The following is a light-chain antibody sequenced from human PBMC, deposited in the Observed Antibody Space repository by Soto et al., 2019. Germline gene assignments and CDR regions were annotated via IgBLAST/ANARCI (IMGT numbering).Light chain of an antibody. CDR2: SAS. V-gene: IGKV1-39*01. J-gene: IGKJ3*01. CDR3: QQSYSTLAFT. Sequence: DIQMTQSPSSLSASVGDRVTITCRASQSISRYLNWYQQKPGKAPKLLIYSASSLQSGVPSRFSGSGSGTDFTLTISSLQPEDFATYYCQQSYSTLAFTFSPGTTVDIK. CDR1: QSISRY.